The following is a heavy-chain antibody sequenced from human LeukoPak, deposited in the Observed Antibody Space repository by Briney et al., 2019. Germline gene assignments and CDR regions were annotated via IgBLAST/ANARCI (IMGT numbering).Heavy chain of an antibody. D-gene: IGHD2-21*01. V-gene: IGHV3-64*04. J-gene: IGHJ4*02. CDR2: ISDSGGST. CDR3: AKDRGVVRGDY. CDR1: GFPFSSYA. Sequence: GGSLRLSCSASGFPFSSYAMHWVRQAPGKGLEYVSAISDSGGSTYYADSVKGRFTISRDNSKNTLYLQMNSLRAEDTAVYYCAKDRGVVRGDYWGQGTLVTVSS.